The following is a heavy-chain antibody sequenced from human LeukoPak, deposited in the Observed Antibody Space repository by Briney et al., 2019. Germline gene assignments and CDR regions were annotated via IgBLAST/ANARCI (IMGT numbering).Heavy chain of an antibody. D-gene: IGHD3-10*01. V-gene: IGHV3-15*01. J-gene: IGHJ1*01. CDR2: IKSQTDGGTK. CDR3: TSMYYYGSGPPDH. CDR1: GFTFSNAW. Sequence: PARSLRLSCAASGFTFSNAWMTWVRQAPRTGLDWVGRIKSQTDGGTKDYAAPVKGRFTISRDDSENTLYLQSNSLNTDNTACYYCTSMYYYGSGPPDHWGQGSLVTVS.